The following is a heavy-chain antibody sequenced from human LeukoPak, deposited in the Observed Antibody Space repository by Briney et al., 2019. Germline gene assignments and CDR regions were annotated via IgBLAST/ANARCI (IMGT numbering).Heavy chain of an antibody. J-gene: IGHJ3*02. D-gene: IGHD3-22*01. CDR2: ISAYNGNT. Sequence: ASVKVSCKASGYTFTGYGISWVRQAPGQGLEWMGWISAYNGNTNYAQKLQGRVTMTTDTSTSTAYMELRSLRSDDTAVYYCARGSSGYYSYDAFDIWGQGTMVTVSS. CDR1: GYTFTGYG. V-gene: IGHV1-18*01. CDR3: ARGSSGYYSYDAFDI.